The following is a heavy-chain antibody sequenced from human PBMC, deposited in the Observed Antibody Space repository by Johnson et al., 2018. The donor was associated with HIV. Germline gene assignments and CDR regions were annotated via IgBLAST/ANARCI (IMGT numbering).Heavy chain of an antibody. D-gene: IGHD6-13*01. CDR3: ARGASDSGSYRVLVAFDI. J-gene: IGHJ3*02. CDR1: GFTFDDYG. Sequence: VQLVESGGGVVRPGGSLRLSCAASGFTFDDYGMSWVRQAPGKGLEWVSGINWNGGSTVYADSVKGRFTISRDNAKNSLYPQMNSLRAEDTALYYCARGASDSGSYRVLVAFDIWGQGTMVTVSS. V-gene: IGHV3-20*04. CDR2: INWNGGST.